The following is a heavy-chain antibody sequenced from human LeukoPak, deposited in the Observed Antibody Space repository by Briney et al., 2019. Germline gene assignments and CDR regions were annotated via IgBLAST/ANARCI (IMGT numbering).Heavy chain of an antibody. D-gene: IGHD3-10*01. Sequence: GGSLRLSCAASGFRFSGYAMGWVRQAPGKGLEWVSAITGDGDYTDYADSVKGRFTISRDNSKSTVYLQISSLRGEDAAVYYCAKSSGSSYGHFDHWGQGTLVTVSS. CDR2: ITGDGDYT. CDR1: GFRFSGYA. CDR3: AKSSGSSYGHFDH. V-gene: IGHV3-23*01. J-gene: IGHJ4*02.